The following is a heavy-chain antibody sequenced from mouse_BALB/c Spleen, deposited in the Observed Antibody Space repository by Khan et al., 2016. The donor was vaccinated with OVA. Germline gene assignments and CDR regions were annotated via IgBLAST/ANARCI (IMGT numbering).Heavy chain of an antibody. CDR3: ARDRIDY. J-gene: IGHJ2*01. CDR2: INPSSGHT. CDR1: GYTFSNYW. Sequence: VQLQQSGAELAKPGASVKMSCKASGYTFSNYWIHWVKQRPGQGLEWIGYINPSSGHTYYNQTFNDKATLTTDKSSSTAYMQLSSRTSEDSAVCYCARDRIDYWGQGTTLTVSS. D-gene: IGHD2-14*01. V-gene: IGHV1-7*01.